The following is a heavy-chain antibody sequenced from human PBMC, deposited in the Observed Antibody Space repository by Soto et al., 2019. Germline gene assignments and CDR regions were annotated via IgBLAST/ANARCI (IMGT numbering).Heavy chain of an antibody. CDR2: ISYDGTNK. Sequence: GGSLSLSWASSGFTFSSYGMHWVRQAPCKGLEGVAVISYDGTNKYYADSVKGRFTISRDNSKNTLYLQMNSLRAEDTAVYNCAKDPNRVGFIDVVVTANYGMEVWGQGTTVTVSS. J-gene: IGHJ6*02. D-gene: IGHD2-21*02. V-gene: IGHV3-30*18. CDR3: AKDPNRVGFIDVVVTANYGMEV. CDR1: GFTFSSYG.